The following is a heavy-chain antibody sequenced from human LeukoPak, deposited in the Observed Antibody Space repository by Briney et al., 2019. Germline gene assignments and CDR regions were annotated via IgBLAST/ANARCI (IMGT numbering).Heavy chain of an antibody. D-gene: IGHD5-12*01. CDR2: IWYDGSNK. Sequence: PGRSLRLSCAASGFTFSSYGMHWVRQAPGKGLEWVAVIWYDGSNKYYADSVKGRFTISRDNSKNTLYLQMNSLRAEDTAVYYCARERDGYNLSPGAFDIWGQGTMVTVSS. CDR3: ARERDGYNLSPGAFDI. J-gene: IGHJ3*02. CDR1: GFTFSSYG. V-gene: IGHV3-33*01.